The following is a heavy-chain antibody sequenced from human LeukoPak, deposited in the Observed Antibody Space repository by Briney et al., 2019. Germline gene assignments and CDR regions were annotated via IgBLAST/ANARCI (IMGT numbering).Heavy chain of an antibody. D-gene: IGHD3-3*01. V-gene: IGHV3-7*03. CDR1: GFTFSSYW. CDR3: ARHPSDTWSRRGNFDS. Sequence: PGGSLRLCCAASGFTFSSYWMSWVRQAPGKGLEWVATIKQDGSEKYSVGSVKGRFTISRDNAKTSLYLQMNNLRAEDTAVFYCARHPSDTWSRRGNFDSWGQGTLVIVSS. J-gene: IGHJ4*02. CDR2: IKQDGSEK.